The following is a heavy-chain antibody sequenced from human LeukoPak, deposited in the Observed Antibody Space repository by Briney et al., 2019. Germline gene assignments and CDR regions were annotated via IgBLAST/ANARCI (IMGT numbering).Heavy chain of an antibody. D-gene: IGHD3-16*01. CDR1: GGSFRGYY. CDR2: INHSGST. J-gene: IGHJ4*02. CDR3: ASQAGDLRY. V-gene: IGHV4-34*01. Sequence: SETLSLTCGVYGGSFRGYYWSWIRQPPGKGLEWIGEINHSGSTNYNPSLKSRVTISVDTSKKQFSLKLISVTAADAAVYYCASQAGDLRYWGQGSLVTVSS.